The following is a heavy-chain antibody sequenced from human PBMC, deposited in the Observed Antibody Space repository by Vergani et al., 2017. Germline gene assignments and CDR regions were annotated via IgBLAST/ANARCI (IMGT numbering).Heavy chain of an antibody. D-gene: IGHD3-10*01. CDR1: GGTFSSYA. V-gene: IGHV1-69*12. Sequence: QVQLVQSGAEVKKPGSSVKVSCKASGGTFSSYAISWVRQAPGQGLEWMGGIIPIFGTANYAQKFQGRVTITADESTSTAYMELSSLRSEDTAVYYCASVLEDGSGSYRHYYYYYGMDVWGQGTTVTVSS. CDR3: ASVLEDGSGSYRHYYYYYGMDV. CDR2: IIPIFGTA. J-gene: IGHJ6*02.